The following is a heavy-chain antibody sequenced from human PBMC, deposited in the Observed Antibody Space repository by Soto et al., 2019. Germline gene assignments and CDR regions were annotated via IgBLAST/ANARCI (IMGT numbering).Heavy chain of an antibody. CDR3: ARRPRITIFGVVKAAFDI. J-gene: IGHJ3*02. CDR2: IYPGDSDT. Sequence: PGESLKISCKGSGYSFTSYWIGWVRQMPGKGLEWMGIIYPGDSDTRYSPSFQGQVTISADKSNSTAYLQWSSLKASDTAFYYCARRPRITIFGVVKAAFDIWGQGTMVTVSS. CDR1: GYSFTSYW. D-gene: IGHD3-3*01. V-gene: IGHV5-51*01.